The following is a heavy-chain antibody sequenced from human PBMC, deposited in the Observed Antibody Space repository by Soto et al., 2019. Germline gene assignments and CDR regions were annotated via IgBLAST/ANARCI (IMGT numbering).Heavy chain of an antibody. CDR3: ARVHTTHDSDY. J-gene: IGHJ4*02. CDR1: GFTFSGYA. V-gene: IGHV3-64*01. Sequence: GGSLRLSCAASGFTFSGYAMHWVRQAPGKGLEYVSGINSNGGSTYYANSVKGRFTISRDNSKNTLYLQMGSLRAEDMGVYYCARVHTTHDSDYWGQGTLVTVSS. CDR2: INSNGGST. D-gene: IGHD1-1*01.